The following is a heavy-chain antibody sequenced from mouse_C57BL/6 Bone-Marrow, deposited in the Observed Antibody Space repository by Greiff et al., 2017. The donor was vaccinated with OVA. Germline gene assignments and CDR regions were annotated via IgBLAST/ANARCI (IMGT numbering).Heavy chain of an antibody. CDR1: GYTFTSYW. CDR2: IHPNSGST. V-gene: IGHV1-64*01. CDR3: ARGGITRLYYAMDY. D-gene: IGHD2-4*01. J-gene: IGHJ4*01. Sequence: QVQLQQPGAELVKPGASVKLSCKASGYTFTSYWMHWVKQRPGQGLEWIGMIHPNSGSTNYNEKFKSKATLTVDKSSSTAYMQLSSLTSEDSAVYYCARGGITRLYYAMDYWGQGTSVTVSS.